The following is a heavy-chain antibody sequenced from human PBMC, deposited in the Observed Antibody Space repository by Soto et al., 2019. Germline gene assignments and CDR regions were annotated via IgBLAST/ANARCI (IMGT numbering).Heavy chain of an antibody. D-gene: IGHD5-12*01. Sequence: GASVNVSCKASGYTFSNYDINWVRQAIGQGLERMGWLNPNTDKTGSAQKFQGRVTMTRNTSLSTAYLELSGLRSDDAAVYYCARGIKGLPPSAFDIWGQGTRVTVSS. V-gene: IGHV1-8*01. CDR1: GYTFSNYD. CDR3: ARGIKGLPPSAFDI. J-gene: IGHJ3*02. CDR2: LNPNTDKT.